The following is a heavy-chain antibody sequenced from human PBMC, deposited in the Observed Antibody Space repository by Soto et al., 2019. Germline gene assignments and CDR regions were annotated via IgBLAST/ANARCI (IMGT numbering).Heavy chain of an antibody. V-gene: IGHV3-30*18. CDR2: ISYDGSNK. CDR3: AKDSGPGVRAYYFDY. Sequence: RVPCAASGVNFRSYGRHWVRKTTGKGLEWVAVISYDGSNKYYADSVKGRFTISRDNSKNTLYLQMNSLRAEDTAVYYCAKDSGPGVRAYYFDYWGQGTLVTVSS. J-gene: IGHJ4*02. CDR1: GVNFRSYG. D-gene: IGHD3-10*01.